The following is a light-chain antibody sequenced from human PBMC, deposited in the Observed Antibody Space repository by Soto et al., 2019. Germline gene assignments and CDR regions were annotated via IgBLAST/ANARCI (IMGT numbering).Light chain of an antibody. CDR3: QQYSRSPQT. CDR1: QSVSSSY. J-gene: IGKJ1*01. Sequence: EIVLTQSPGTLSLSPGERATLSCRASQSVSSSYLAWYQQKPGQAPRLLIYGASSRATGIPDRFSGSGSGTDFTLTISRLEPEDFAVYYCQQYSRSPQTFGQGTKLEIK. V-gene: IGKV3-20*01. CDR2: GAS.